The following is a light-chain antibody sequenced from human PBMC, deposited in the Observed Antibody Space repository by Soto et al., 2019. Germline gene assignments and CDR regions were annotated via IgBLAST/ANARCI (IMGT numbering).Light chain of an antibody. J-gene: IGKJ5*01. CDR3: QQSYSTPPLT. CDR2: DTS. Sequence: VMTQSRGTLSVSLGESSTLSCRASQSVSIHLAWYQQKPGQAPRLLIYDTSTRATGIPARFSGSGSGTDFTLTISSLQPEDFATYYCQQSYSTPPLTFGQGTRLEIK. CDR1: QSVSIH. V-gene: IGKV3-15*01.